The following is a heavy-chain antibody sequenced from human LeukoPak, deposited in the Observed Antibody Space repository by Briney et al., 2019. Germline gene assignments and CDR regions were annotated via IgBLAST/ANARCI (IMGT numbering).Heavy chain of an antibody. CDR3: ARDYYDSSGYTDAFDI. CDR1: GGSFSGYY. CDR2: INHSGST. V-gene: IGHV4-34*01. D-gene: IGHD3-22*01. J-gene: IGHJ3*02. Sequence: SETLSLTCAVYGGSFSGYYWSWIRQPPGKGLEWIGEINHSGSTNYNPSLESRVTISVDTSKNQFSLKLSSVTAADTAVYYCARDYYDSSGYTDAFDIWGQGTMVTVSS.